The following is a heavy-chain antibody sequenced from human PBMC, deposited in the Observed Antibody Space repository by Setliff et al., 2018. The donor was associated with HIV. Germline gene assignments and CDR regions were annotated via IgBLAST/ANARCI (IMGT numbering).Heavy chain of an antibody. D-gene: IGHD2-8*01. Sequence: SETLSLTCTVSGGSISSGSYFWNWIRQPAGKGLEWIGRIYSSGITNYNPSLKSRLTISLDTSKNQFSLQVTSVTAADTAVYYCARDPYCPNTCYEDFTFDSWGQGTRGTVSS. CDR1: GGSISSGSYF. V-gene: IGHV4-61*02. CDR2: IYSSGIT. CDR3: ARDPYCPNTCYEDFTFDS. J-gene: IGHJ4*02.